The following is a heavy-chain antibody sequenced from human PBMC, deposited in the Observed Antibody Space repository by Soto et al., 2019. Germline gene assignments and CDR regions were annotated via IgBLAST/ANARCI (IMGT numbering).Heavy chain of an antibody. D-gene: IGHD6-6*01. CDR3: VGGRQLVGYSYTYMDV. CDR2: ISAYNGDT. J-gene: IGHJ6*03. V-gene: IGHV1-18*01. CDR1: GYTFTNYG. Sequence: ASVKVSCKASGYTFTNYGITWVRQAPGQGLEWMGWISAYNGDTHYTQRLQGRVTMTTDTSTSTAYMELRGLRSDDTAVYYCVGGRQLVGYSYTYMDVGDKGPTLTIS.